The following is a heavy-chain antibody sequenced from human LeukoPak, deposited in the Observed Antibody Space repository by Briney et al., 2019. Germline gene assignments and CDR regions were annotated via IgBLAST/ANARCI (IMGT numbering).Heavy chain of an antibody. CDR3: ATSSNAYNDH. CDR1: GFTFSGFS. J-gene: IGHJ4*02. D-gene: IGHD5-24*01. V-gene: IGHV3-73*01. Sequence: GGSLRLSCAASGFTFSGFSLHWVRQAFGKGLEWVGRIRNKANNYATTYAASVRGRFTISRDDSKNTAYLQMNSLKTEDTALYYCATSSNAYNDHWGQGTLVTVSS. CDR2: IRNKANNYAT.